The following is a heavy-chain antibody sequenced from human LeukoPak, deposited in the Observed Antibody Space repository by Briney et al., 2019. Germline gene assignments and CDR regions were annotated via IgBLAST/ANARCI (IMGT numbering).Heavy chain of an antibody. J-gene: IGHJ3*02. V-gene: IGHV4-34*01. CDR1: GGSFSGYY. D-gene: IGHD3-3*01. Sequence: SDTLSLTCAVYGGSFSGYYWSWIRQPPGKGLEWIGEINHSGSTNYNPSIKSRVTISVDTSKNQFSLKLSSVTAADTAVYYCARGKGVLRFLEWAKLDIWGQGTMVTVSS. CDR2: INHSGST. CDR3: ARGKGVLRFLEWAKLDI.